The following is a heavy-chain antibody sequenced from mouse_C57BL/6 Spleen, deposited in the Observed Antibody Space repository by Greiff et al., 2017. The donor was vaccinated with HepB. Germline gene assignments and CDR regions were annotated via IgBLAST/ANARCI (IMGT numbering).Heavy chain of an antibody. D-gene: IGHD2-2*01. CDR1: GYTFTSYW. V-gene: IGHV1-52*01. CDR3: ARDGVYGYGLAY. CDR2: IDPSDSET. Sequence: VQLQQPGAELVRPGSSVKLSCKASGYTFTSYWMHWVKQRPIQGLEWIGNIDPSDSETHYNQKFKDKATLTVDKSSGTAYMQLSSLTSEDSAVYYCARDGVYGYGLAYWGQGTLVTVSA. J-gene: IGHJ3*01.